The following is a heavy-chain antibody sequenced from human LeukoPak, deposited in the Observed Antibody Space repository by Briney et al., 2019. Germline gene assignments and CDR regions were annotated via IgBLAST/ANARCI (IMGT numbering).Heavy chain of an antibody. CDR2: IIPIFGTA. V-gene: IGHV1-69*13. CDR3: ARDKVEPLGYCSSTSCYLSNAFDI. J-gene: IGHJ3*02. Sequence: SVKVSCKASGGTFSSYAISWVRQAPGQGLEWMGGIIPIFGTANYAQKFQGRVTITADESTSTAYMELSSLRSEDTAVYYCARDKVEPLGYCSSTSCYLSNAFDIWGQGTMVTVSS. D-gene: IGHD2-2*01. CDR1: GGTFSSYA.